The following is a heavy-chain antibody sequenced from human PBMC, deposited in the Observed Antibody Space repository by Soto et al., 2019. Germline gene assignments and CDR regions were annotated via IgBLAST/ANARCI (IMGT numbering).Heavy chain of an antibody. Sequence: QVQLVESGGGLVKPGGSLRLSCAASGFTFSDYNMRWLRQAPGKGLEWISYISSRSGTIYYADSVKGRFTISRDNAKNSLYLQMNSLRAEDTAVYYCARELIAVAGSYFDYWGQGSLVTVSS. D-gene: IGHD6-19*01. CDR2: ISSRSGTI. V-gene: IGHV3-11*01. CDR3: ARELIAVAGSYFDY. CDR1: GFTFSDYN. J-gene: IGHJ4*02.